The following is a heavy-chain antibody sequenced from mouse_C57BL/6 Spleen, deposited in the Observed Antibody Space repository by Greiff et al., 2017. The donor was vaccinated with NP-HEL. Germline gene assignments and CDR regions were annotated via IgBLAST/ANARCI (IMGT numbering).Heavy chain of an antibody. CDR2: ISYDGSN. Sequence: EVQLQQSGPGLVKHSQSLSLTCSVTGYSITSGYYWNWIRQFPGNKLEWMGYISYDGSNNYNPSLKNRISITRDTSKNQFFLKLNSVTTEDTATYYCARDRDDGFPWFAYWGQGTLVTVSA. CDR1: GYSITSGYY. V-gene: IGHV3-6*01. J-gene: IGHJ3*01. CDR3: ARDRDDGFPWFAY. D-gene: IGHD2-3*01.